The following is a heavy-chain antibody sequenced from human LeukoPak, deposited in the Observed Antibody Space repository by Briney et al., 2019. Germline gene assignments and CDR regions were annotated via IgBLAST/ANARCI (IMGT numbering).Heavy chain of an antibody. Sequence: PSETLSLTCTVSGYSISSGYYWGWIRQPPGKGLEWIGSIYHSGSTYYNPSLKSRVTISVDTSKNQFSLKLSSVTAADTAVYYCAKISKFYYDSSGSRPDYWGQGTLVTVSS. V-gene: IGHV4-38-2*02. CDR1: GYSISSGYY. CDR2: IYHSGST. J-gene: IGHJ4*02. CDR3: AKISKFYYDSSGSRPDY. D-gene: IGHD3-22*01.